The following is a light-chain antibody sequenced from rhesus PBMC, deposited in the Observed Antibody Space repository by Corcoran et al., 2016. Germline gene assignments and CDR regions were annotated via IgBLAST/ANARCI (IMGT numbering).Light chain of an antibody. CDR1: QGISKY. CDR3: QQHNSYPRT. CDR2: DAS. Sequence: DIQMTQSPSSLSASVGDRVTITCQASQGISKYLAWYQQKPGKAPKLPIYDASTLQTGVPSRFSGSGDGTEFTLIIISLQPEDFATYFGQQHNSYPRTFGQGTKVEIK. J-gene: IGKJ1*01. V-gene: IGKV1-33*02.